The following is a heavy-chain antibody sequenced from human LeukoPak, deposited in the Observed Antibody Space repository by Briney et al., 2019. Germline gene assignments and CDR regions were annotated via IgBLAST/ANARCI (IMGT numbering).Heavy chain of an antibody. CDR2: IYYGGSA. D-gene: IGHD2-2*01. CDR3: ARQPNIVVVDNWFDP. Sequence: SDTLSLTCTVSGGSITSSGLYSGWVRQPPGKGLEWIGNIYYGGSAYYNPSLKSRVTISVYTSKNQFSLKLSSVTAADRAVYYCARQPNIVVVDNWFDPWGQGTLVAVSS. J-gene: IGHJ5*02. V-gene: IGHV4-39*07. CDR1: GGSITSSGLY.